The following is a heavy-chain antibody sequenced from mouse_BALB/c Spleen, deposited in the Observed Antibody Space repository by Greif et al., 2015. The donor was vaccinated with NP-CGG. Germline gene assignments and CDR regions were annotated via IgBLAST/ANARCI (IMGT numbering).Heavy chain of an antibody. CDR1: GFTFSSYG. CDR2: ISGGGSYT. D-gene: IGHD1-1*01. Sequence: EVKLMESGGGLVKPGGSLKLSCAASGFTFSSYGMSWVRQTPEKRLEWVATISGGGSYTYYPDSVKGRFTISRDNAKNNLYLQMSSLRSEDTALYYCAREGLRSLAYWGQGTLVTVSA. V-gene: IGHV5-9-2*01. CDR3: AREGLRSLAY. J-gene: IGHJ3*01.